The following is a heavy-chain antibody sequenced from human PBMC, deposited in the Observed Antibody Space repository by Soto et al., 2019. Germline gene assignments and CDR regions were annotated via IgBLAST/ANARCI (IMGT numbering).Heavy chain of an antibody. Sequence: SVKVSCKASGFTSTSSAVQGVRQARGQRLEWIGWIVVGSGNTNYAQKFQERVTITRDMSTSTAYMELSSLRSEDTAVYYCARDNSQNYGTPAASSWFHPWGQGTPVTVSS. D-gene: IGHD2-15*01. V-gene: IGHV1-58*01. J-gene: IGHJ5*02. CDR1: GFTSTSSA. CDR3: ARDNSQNYGTPAASSWFHP. CDR2: IVVGSGNT.